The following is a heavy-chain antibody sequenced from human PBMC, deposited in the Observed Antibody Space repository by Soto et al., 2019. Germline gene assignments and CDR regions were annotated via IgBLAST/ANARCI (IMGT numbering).Heavy chain of an antibody. J-gene: IGHJ4*02. V-gene: IGHV4-39*01. Sequence: QLQLQESGPGLVKPSETLSLTCTVSGGSISSSSYYWGWIRQPPGKGLEWIGSIYYSRSTYYNPARKRRVTVYVDTSKKQIYRKLSSVTAADTGVYYCATLEEGDVDYWGQGTLVTVSS. CDR1: GGSISSSSYY. CDR3: ATLEEGDVDY. CDR2: IYYSRST.